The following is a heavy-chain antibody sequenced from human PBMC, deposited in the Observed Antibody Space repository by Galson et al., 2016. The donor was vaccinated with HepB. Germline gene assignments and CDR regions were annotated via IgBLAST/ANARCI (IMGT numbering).Heavy chain of an antibody. J-gene: IGHJ3*02. CDR2: IYPGNSDT. CDR3: TRPGYCSDGDCYRDVFDM. Sequence: QSGAEVKKPGDSLKISCYGSGYSFTTYWIGWVRQMPGKGLEWMGIIYPGNSDTRYSPSFQGQVTISADKSSSPAFLQWSSLKPSDTALYYCTRPGYCSDGDCYRDVFDMWGQGTMGTVSS. CDR1: GYSFTTYW. D-gene: IGHD2-21*02. V-gene: IGHV5-51*01.